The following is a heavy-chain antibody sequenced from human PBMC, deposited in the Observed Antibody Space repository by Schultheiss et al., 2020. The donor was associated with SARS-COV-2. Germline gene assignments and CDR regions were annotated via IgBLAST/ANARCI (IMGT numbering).Heavy chain of an antibody. CDR3: ARQGIAVMPGRLGDWYFDL. CDR1: GGSISSYY. J-gene: IGHJ2*01. V-gene: IGHV4-4*07. CDR2: IYTSGST. Sequence: SETLSLTCTVSGGSISSYYWSWIRQPAGKGLEWIGRIYTSGSTNYNPSLKSRVTISLDTSKNQFSLKLSSVTAADTAVYYCARQGIAVMPGRLGDWYFDLWGRGTLVTVSS. D-gene: IGHD6-19*01.